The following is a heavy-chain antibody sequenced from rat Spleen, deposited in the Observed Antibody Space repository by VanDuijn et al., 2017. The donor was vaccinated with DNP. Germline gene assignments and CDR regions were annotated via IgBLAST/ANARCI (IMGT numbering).Heavy chain of an antibody. Sequence: EVQLVETGGGLVQPGRSLKLSCAASGFTFSDYYMAWVRQAPTKGLEWVAYIGSDGYAPYYGDSVKGRFTISRDNAKSTLYLQRDSLRSEDTATYYCTTEISTDWGQGVMVTVSS. D-gene: IGHD1-11*01. CDR2: IGSDGYAP. J-gene: IGHJ2*01. CDR1: GFTFSDYY. CDR3: TTEISTD. V-gene: IGHV5-20*01.